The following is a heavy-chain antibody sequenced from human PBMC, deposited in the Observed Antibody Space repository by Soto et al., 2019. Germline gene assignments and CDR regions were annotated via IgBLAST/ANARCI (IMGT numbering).Heavy chain of an antibody. J-gene: IGHJ6*02. CDR2: IYYSGTT. CDR3: ARHVPYCSDTSHCAYGMDV. CDR1: GGSINNYY. V-gene: IGHV4-59*08. D-gene: IGHD2-2*01. Sequence: SETLSLTCTVSGGSINNYYWNWIRQSPGKGLEWIGYIYYSGTTNYNPSLKSRVTISLDTSKNQLSLKLSSVTAADTAVYYCARHVPYCSDTSHCAYGMDVWGQGTTVTVSS.